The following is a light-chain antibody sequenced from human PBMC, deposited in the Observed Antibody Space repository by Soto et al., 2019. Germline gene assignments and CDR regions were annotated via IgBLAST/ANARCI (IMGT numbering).Light chain of an antibody. Sequence: DIQMTQSPSTLSVSVGDRVTITCRASQSISSWLAWYQQKPGKAPKLLIYNASTLKSGVPSRFSGSGSGTEFTLTISSLQPDDFATYYCQQYNSYSRTFGQGTKVDIK. CDR2: NAS. CDR3: QQYNSYSRT. CDR1: QSISSW. V-gene: IGKV1-5*03. J-gene: IGKJ1*01.